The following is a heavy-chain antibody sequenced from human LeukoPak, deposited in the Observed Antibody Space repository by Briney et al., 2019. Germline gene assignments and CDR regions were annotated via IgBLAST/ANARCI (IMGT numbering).Heavy chain of an antibody. Sequence: GGSLKLSCAASGFTFSNAWLSWVRQAPGKGLEWVGRIKRKTDGGTTDYAAPVKGRFTISRDDSKNTLYLQMNSLKTEDTAVYYCTTPEYSSSWYYAFDIWGQGTIVTVSS. CDR3: TTPEYSSSWYYAFDI. V-gene: IGHV3-15*01. CDR1: GFTFSNAW. D-gene: IGHD6-13*01. J-gene: IGHJ3*02. CDR2: IKRKTDGGTT.